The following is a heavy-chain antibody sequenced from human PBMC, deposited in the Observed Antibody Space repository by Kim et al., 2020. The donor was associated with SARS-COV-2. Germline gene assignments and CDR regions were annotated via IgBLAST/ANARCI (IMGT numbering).Heavy chain of an antibody. V-gene: IGHV1-8*01. D-gene: IGHD1-26*01. Sequence: ASVKVSCKASGYTFTSYDINWVRQATGQGLEWMGWMNPNSGNTGYAQKFQGRVTMTRNTSISTAYMELSSLRSEDTAVYYCARGAKGLLGGLYYYYYGMDVWGQGTTVTVSS. CDR1: GYTFTSYD. CDR2: MNPNSGNT. CDR3: ARGAKGLLGGLYYYYYGMDV. J-gene: IGHJ6*02.